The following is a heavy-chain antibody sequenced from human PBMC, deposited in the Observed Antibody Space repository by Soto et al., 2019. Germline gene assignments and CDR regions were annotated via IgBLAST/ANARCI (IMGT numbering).Heavy chain of an antibody. V-gene: IGHV3-30*18. CDR3: AKEVVYGSGSYYQYYFDY. D-gene: IGHD3-10*01. CDR1: GFTFSSYG. J-gene: IGHJ4*02. Sequence: GGYLRLTCAASGFTFSSYGMHWVRQAPGKGLEWVAVISYDGSNKYYADSVKGRFTISRDNSKNTLYLQMNSLRAEDTAVYYCAKEVVYGSGSYYQYYFDYWGQGTLVTVSS. CDR2: ISYDGSNK.